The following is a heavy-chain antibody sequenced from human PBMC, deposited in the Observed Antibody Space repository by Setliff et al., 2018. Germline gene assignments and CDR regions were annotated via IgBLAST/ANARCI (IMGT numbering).Heavy chain of an antibody. J-gene: IGHJ4*02. D-gene: IGHD3-22*01. V-gene: IGHV4-59*08. CDR3: ARRDSTSYYGY. CDR1: GGSVRNHY. CDR2: VYHSGST. Sequence: PSETLSLTCTVSGGSVRNHYWSWIRQPPGKGLEWIGYVYHSGSTNYNPSLKSRVTMSLDTSKNQFSLSLSSVSAADTAVYYCARRDSTSYYGYWGLGTLVTVSS.